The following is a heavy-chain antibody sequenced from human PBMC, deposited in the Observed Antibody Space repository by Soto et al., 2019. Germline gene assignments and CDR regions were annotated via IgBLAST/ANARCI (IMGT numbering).Heavy chain of an antibody. CDR3: ARDCSSTSCYTDYYYGMDV. J-gene: IGHJ6*02. CDR1: GGSFSGYY. D-gene: IGHD2-2*02. Sequence: KTSETLSLTCAVYGGSFSGYYWSWIRQPPGKGLEWIGEINHSGSTNYNPSLKSRVTISVDTSKNQFSLKLSSVTAADTAVYYCARDCSSTSCYTDYYYGMDVWGQGTTVTVSS. V-gene: IGHV4-34*01. CDR2: INHSGST.